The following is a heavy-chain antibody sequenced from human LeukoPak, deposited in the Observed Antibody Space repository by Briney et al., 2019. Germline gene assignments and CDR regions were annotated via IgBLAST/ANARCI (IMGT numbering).Heavy chain of an antibody. J-gene: IGHJ4*02. CDR3: AREGLLYGSLDY. CDR1: GFTFSTYS. D-gene: IGHD1-26*01. V-gene: IGHV3-48*01. CDR2: ISSSSSAI. Sequence: GGSLRLSCAASGFTFSTYSMSWVRQAPGKGLEWLSYISSSSSAIYYADSVKGRFTISRDNAKNSLYLQMNSLRAEDTAVYYCAREGLLYGSLDYWGQGTLVTVSS.